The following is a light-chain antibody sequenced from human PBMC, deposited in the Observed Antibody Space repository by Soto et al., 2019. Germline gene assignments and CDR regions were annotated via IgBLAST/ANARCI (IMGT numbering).Light chain of an antibody. Sequence: DIVMTQSPATLSVSPGERATLSCRARQSVGSTLAWYQQKPGQAPRLLIYDASNRATGIPARFSGSGSGTDFTLTISRLEPEDFAVYYCQQYGSSGTFGQGTKVDIK. V-gene: IGKV3-20*01. CDR1: QSVGST. J-gene: IGKJ1*01. CDR3: QQYGSSGT. CDR2: DAS.